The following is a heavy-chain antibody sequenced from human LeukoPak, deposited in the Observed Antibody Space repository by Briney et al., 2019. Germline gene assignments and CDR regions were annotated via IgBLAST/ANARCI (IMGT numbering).Heavy chain of an antibody. J-gene: IGHJ5*02. V-gene: IGHV5-10-1*01. CDR3: ARHVGTENWFDP. D-gene: IGHD2-15*01. CDR2: IDPSDSYT. Sequence: GESLKISCKGSGYSFTSYWISWVRQMPGNGLEWMGRIDPSDSYTNYSPSFQGHVTISADKSISTAYLQWSSLKASDTAMYYCARHVGTENWFDPWGQGTLVTVSS. CDR1: GYSFTSYW.